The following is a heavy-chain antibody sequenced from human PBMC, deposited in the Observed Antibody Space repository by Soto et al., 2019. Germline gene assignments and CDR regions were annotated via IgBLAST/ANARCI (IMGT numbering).Heavy chain of an antibody. J-gene: IGHJ4*02. CDR2: INHSGST. D-gene: IGHD4-17*01. Sequence: SETLSLTCAVYGGSFSGYYWSWIRQPPGKGLEWIGEINHSGSTNYNPSLKSRVTISVDTSKNQFSLKLSSVTAADTAVYYCARHVSDYAYFDYWGQGTLVTVSS. V-gene: IGHV4-34*01. CDR1: GGSFSGYY. CDR3: ARHVSDYAYFDY.